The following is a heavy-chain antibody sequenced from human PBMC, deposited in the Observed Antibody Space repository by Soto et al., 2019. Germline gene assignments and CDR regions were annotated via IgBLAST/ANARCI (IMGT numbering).Heavy chain of an antibody. J-gene: IGHJ4*02. CDR2: INHSGST. Sequence: QVQLQQWGAGLLKPSETLSLTCAVYGGSFSGYYWSWIRQPPGKVLEWIGEINHSGSTNYNPSLMRRVTISVDTSKNQFSLKLSSVTAADTAVYYCARGHSSNDKPLPYYFDYWGQGTLVTVSS. D-gene: IGHD6-13*01. CDR3: ARGHSSNDKPLPYYFDY. CDR1: GGSFSGYY. V-gene: IGHV4-34*01.